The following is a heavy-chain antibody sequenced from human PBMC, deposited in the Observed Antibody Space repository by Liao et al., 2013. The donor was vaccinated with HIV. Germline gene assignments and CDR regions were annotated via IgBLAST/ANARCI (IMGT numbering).Heavy chain of an antibody. J-gene: IGHJ6*03. Sequence: QLQLQESGSGLVKPSQTLSLTCAVSGGSISSGGYSWSWIRQPPGKGLEWIGYIYHGGSTYYNPSLKSRVTISVDRSKNQFSLKLRSVTAADTAVYYCAREGYSGYTLNYYYYYMDVWGKGTTVTVSS. V-gene: IGHV4-30-2*01. D-gene: IGHD5-12*01. CDR2: IYHGGST. CDR3: AREGYSGYTLNYYYYYMDV. CDR1: GGSISSGGYS.